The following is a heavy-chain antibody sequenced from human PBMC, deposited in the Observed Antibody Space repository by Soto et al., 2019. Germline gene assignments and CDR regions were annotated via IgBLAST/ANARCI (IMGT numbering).Heavy chain of an antibody. Sequence: SETLSHTCAFYGGSCSGYYWSWIRQPPGKGLEWIGEINHSGSTNYNPSLKSRVTISVDTSKNQFSLKLSSVTAADTAVYYCARGQSRITMVRGVSWFDPWGQGTLVTVSS. J-gene: IGHJ5*02. V-gene: IGHV4-34*01. D-gene: IGHD3-10*01. CDR2: INHSGST. CDR1: GGSCSGYY. CDR3: ARGQSRITMVRGVSWFDP.